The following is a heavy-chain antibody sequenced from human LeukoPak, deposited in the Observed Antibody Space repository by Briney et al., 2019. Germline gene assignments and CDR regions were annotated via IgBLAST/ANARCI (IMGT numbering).Heavy chain of an antibody. V-gene: IGHV3-23*01. CDR3: AKGPVWFGSDAFDI. J-gene: IGHJ3*02. CDR2: IFPSGGEI. D-gene: IGHD3-10*01. Sequence: GGSLRLSCAASGFTFSTFAMIWVRQPPGKGLEWVSSIFPSGGEIHYADSVRGRFTISRDNSKNTLYLQMNSLRAEDTAVYYCAKGPVWFGSDAFDIWGQGTMVTVSS. CDR1: GFTFSTFA.